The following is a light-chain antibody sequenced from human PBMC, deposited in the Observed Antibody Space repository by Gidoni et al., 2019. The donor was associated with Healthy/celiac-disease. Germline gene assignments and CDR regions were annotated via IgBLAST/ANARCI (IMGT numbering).Light chain of an antibody. CDR3: QQSYSTPGYT. Sequence: DIQMPQSPSSLSASVGDRVTITCRASQSISNYLNWYQQKPGKAPKLLIYAASSLQSGVPSRFSGSGSGTDFTLTISSLQPEDFATYYCQQSYSTPGYTFGQGTKLEIK. CDR2: AAS. J-gene: IGKJ2*01. CDR1: QSISNY. V-gene: IGKV1-39*01.